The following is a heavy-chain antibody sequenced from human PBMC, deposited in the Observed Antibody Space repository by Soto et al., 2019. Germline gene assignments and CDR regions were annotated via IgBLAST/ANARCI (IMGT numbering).Heavy chain of an antibody. CDR2: VYFNGNT. Sequence: PSETLSLTCDVSGVSVSSTDYYWGWIRQPPGKALEWIGAVYFNGNTYNNPSLRSRVRMSVDTSKNQVFLTLDSVTAADTAVYYCEKKGIFSNYTYPPSRFWGRGTLVTVSS. CDR3: EKKGIFSNYTYPPSRF. D-gene: IGHD4-4*01. CDR1: GVSVSSTDYY. J-gene: IGHJ4*02. V-gene: IGHV4-39*01.